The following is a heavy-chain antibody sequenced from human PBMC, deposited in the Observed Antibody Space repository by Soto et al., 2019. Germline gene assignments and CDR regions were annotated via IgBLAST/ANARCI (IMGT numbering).Heavy chain of an antibody. V-gene: IGHV3-23*01. D-gene: IGHD3-10*01. CDR1: GFTFSSYA. CDR2: VSAGGDMT. J-gene: IGHJ6*02. Sequence: DVQVLESGGDLVQPGGSLRLSCAASGFTFSSYAMRWVRQDPGKGLEWVSSVSAGGDMTYYSDSVKGRFTISRDNSNNALFLQMNSLRIEDTGLYYCARGDRGGSGSPASYYYSGVDVWGQGTTVTVS. CDR3: ARGDRGGSGSPASYYYSGVDV.